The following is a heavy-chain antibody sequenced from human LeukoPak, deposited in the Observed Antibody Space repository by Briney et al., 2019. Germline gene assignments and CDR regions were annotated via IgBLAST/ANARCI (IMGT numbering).Heavy chain of an antibody. V-gene: IGHV4-59*01. CDR1: GGSISGYY. D-gene: IGHD4-17*01. Sequence: PSETLSLTCTVSGGSISGYYWSWIRQPPGKGLEWIGCIYYTGTTKYNPSLKSRVTISVDTSKNQLSLKLTSVTAADTALYYCARNWNIYGDLNWFDPWGRGSLVTVSS. CDR3: ARNWNIYGDLNWFDP. J-gene: IGHJ5*02. CDR2: IYYTGTT.